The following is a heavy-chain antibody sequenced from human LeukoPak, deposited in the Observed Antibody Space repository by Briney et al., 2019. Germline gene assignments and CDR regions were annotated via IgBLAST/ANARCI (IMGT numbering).Heavy chain of an antibody. V-gene: IGHV3-23*01. CDR2: ISGSGGST. D-gene: IGHD3-22*01. J-gene: IGHJ4*02. Sequence: TGGSLRLSCAASGFTFSSYWMSWVRQAPGKGLEWVSAISGSGGSTYYADSVKGRFTISRDNSKNTLYLQMNSLRAEDTAVYYCAKDSVAYDSSGYYYFWGQGTLVTVSS. CDR3: AKDSVAYDSSGYYYF. CDR1: GFTFSSYW.